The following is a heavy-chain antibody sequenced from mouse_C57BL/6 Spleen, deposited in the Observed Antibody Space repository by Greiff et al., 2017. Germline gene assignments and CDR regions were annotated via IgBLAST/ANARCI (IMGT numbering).Heavy chain of an antibody. J-gene: IGHJ4*01. D-gene: IGHD1-1*01. Sequence: EVKLMESGGGLVQPGGSLSLSCAASGFTFTDYYMSWVRQPPGKALEWLGFIRNKANGYTTEYSASVKGRFTISRANSQSILYLQMNALRAEDSATYYCARYSPNYYGSSYGYAMDYWGQGTSVTVSS. CDR1: GFTFTDYY. CDR2: IRNKANGYTT. V-gene: IGHV7-3*01. CDR3: ARYSPNYYGSSYGYAMDY.